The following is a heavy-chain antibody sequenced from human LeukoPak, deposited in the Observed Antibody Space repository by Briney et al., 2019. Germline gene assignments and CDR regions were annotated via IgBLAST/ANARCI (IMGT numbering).Heavy chain of an antibody. V-gene: IGHV3-11*04. CDR2: ITSGGTTM. Sequence: GGSLRLSCAASRFSFSDFHMSWIRQAPGKGLEWLSYITSGGTTMYYADSVKGRFTISRDNAKNSLYLQMNSLRAEDTAVYYCARGKVVGATTGQYFQHWGQGTLVTVSS. J-gene: IGHJ1*01. CDR1: RFSFSDFH. D-gene: IGHD1-26*01. CDR3: ARGKVVGATTGQYFQH.